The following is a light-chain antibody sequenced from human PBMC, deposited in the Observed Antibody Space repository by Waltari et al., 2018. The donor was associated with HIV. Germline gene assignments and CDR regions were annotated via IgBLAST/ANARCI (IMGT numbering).Light chain of an antibody. V-gene: IGLV2-14*01. CDR3: SSYTSSSTSEV. CDR1: SSDVGVYNL. J-gene: IGLJ3*02. CDR2: GVS. Sequence: QSALTPPASVSGSPGQSITISCPGPSSDVGVYNLVSWYQQTPGKSPKLIVYGVSGRPSGGSNRFSGSKSGNTASLTISGLQAEDEADYYCSSYTSSSTSEVFGGGTKLTVL.